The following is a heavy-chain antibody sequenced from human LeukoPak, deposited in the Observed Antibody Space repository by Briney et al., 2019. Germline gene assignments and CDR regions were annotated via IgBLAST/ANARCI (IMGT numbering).Heavy chain of an antibody. J-gene: IGHJ4*02. CDR2: ISGSGGST. D-gene: IGHD4-17*01. CDR1: GFTFSSYA. V-gene: IGHV3-23*01. CDR3: AKDWGHYGEVKYYFDY. Sequence: GGSLRLSCAASGFTFSSYAMSWVRQAPGKGLEWVSAISGSGGSTYYADSVKGRFTISRDNSKNTLYLQMNSLRAEDTAVYYCAKDWGHYGEVKYYFDYWGQGTLVTVSS.